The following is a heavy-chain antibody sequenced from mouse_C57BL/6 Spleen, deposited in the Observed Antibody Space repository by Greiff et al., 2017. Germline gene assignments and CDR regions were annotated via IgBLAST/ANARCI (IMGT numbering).Heavy chain of an antibody. D-gene: IGHD2-12*01. CDR3: ARAYSNDNAMDY. CDR2: IWTGGGT. J-gene: IGHJ4*01. CDR1: GFSLTSYA. V-gene: IGHV2-9-1*01. Sequence: VQGVESGPGLVAPSQSLSITCTVSGFSLTSYAISWVRQPPGKGLEWLGVIWTGGGTNYNTALNSRLSISKDNSNSQVFLKMNSLQTEDTARYYGARAYSNDNAMDYWGQGTSVTVSS.